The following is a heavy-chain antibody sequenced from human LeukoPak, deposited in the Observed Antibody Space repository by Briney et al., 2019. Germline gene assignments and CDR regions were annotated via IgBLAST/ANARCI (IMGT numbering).Heavy chain of an antibody. CDR3: ARGDGYDFSGFDY. V-gene: IGHV3-74*01. Sequence: GGSLRLSCAASGFTFSSYWMHWVRQAPGKGLVWVSRINSDGSSTSYADSVKGRFTISRDNSKNTLYLQMNSLRAEDTAVYYCARGDGYDFSGFDYWGQGTLVTVSS. J-gene: IGHJ4*02. D-gene: IGHD5-24*01. CDR2: INSDGSST. CDR1: GFTFSSYW.